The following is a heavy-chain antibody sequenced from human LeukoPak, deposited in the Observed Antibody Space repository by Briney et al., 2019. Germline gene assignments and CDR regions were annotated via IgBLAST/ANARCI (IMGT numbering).Heavy chain of an antibody. Sequence: ASETLSLTCTVSGYSISSGYYWGWIRQPPGKGLEWIGSIYHSGSTYYNPSLKSRVTISVDTSKNQFSLKLSSVTAADTAVCYCARDYRPPLVIAAAGSSFDYWGQGTLVTVSS. CDR3: ARDYRPPLVIAAAGSSFDY. CDR2: IYHSGST. CDR1: GYSISSGYY. J-gene: IGHJ4*02. V-gene: IGHV4-38-2*02. D-gene: IGHD6-13*01.